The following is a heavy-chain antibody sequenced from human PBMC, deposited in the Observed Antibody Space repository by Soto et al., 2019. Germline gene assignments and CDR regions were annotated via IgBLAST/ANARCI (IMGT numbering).Heavy chain of an antibody. D-gene: IGHD3-10*01. CDR3: ARDMPYGAGSFVGGDY. J-gene: IGHJ4*02. Sequence: SETLSLTCSVSGVSITVSYWSLIRQPPGKTLEWIGYVYHSGTTTYNPSLKSRVYISVDTSKNQFYLRLTSVIAADTAVYSCARDMPYGAGSFVGGDYWGQGTLITVSS. CDR1: GVSITVSY. CDR2: VYHSGTT. V-gene: IGHV4-59*01.